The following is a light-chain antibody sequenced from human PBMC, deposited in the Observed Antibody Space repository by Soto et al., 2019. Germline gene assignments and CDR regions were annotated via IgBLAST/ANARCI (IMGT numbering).Light chain of an antibody. CDR3: QEYSSYST. CDR1: QNIRTS. CDR2: KAS. J-gene: IGKJ1*01. V-gene: IGKV1-5*03. Sequence: DIQMTQSPSTLSASVGDSVTITCRASQNIRTSLAWYQQKPGKAPNLLIYKASSLESGVPSRFSGSGSGTEFTLTISSLQPDDFAIYYCQEYSSYSTFGQGTKVELK.